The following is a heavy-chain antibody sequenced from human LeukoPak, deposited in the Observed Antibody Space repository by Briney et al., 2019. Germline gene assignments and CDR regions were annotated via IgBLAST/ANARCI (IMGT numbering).Heavy chain of an antibody. J-gene: IGHJ3*02. Sequence: GGSLRLSCAASGFTFSSSEMNWVRQAPGKGLEWVANIKQDGSEKYYVDSVKGRFTISRDNAKNSLYLQMNSLRAEDTAVYYCARERYDAFDIWGRGTMVTVSS. D-gene: IGHD4-17*01. V-gene: IGHV3-7*04. CDR3: ARERYDAFDI. CDR2: IKQDGSEK. CDR1: GFTFSSSE.